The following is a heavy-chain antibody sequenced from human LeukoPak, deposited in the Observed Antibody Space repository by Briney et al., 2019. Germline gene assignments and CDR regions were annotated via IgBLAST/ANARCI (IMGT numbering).Heavy chain of an antibody. CDR2: IHPDGSIS. Sequence: GGSLRLSCVGSGFTISNYWMHWVRQAPGTGLVWVSRIHPDGSISTYADSVKGRFTISRDNAKNTLYLQMNSLRAEDTAVYYCAPQQTYSPYNWFDPWGQGTLVTVSS. D-gene: IGHD5-12*01. CDR1: GFTISNYW. J-gene: IGHJ5*02. CDR3: APQQTYSPYNWFDP. V-gene: IGHV3-74*03.